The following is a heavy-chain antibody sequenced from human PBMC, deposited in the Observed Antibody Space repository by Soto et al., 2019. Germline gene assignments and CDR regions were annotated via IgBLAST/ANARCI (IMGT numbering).Heavy chain of an antibody. J-gene: IGHJ4*02. Sequence: SLRLSCAASGFTLSSNWMQWVRQAPGKGLVWVSRINHDGSSTTYADSVKGRFSISRDNAKNTLYLEMNSLRDEDTAVYYCGTVTTGYWGQGTLVTISS. CDR2: INHDGSST. CDR3: GTVTTGY. V-gene: IGHV3-74*01. D-gene: IGHD4-4*01. CDR1: GFTLSSNW.